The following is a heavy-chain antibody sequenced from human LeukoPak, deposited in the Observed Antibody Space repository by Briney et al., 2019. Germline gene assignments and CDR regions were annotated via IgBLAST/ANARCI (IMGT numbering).Heavy chain of an antibody. V-gene: IGHV3-23*01. CDR3: ARALMVRGVIWFDP. Sequence: GGSLRLSCAASGFTFSNYAMSWVRQAPGKGLEWVSSLSDSGGSTYYADSVKGRFTISRDNAKNSLYLQMNSLRAEDTAVYYCARALMVRGVIWFDPWGQGTLVTVSS. J-gene: IGHJ5*02. CDR1: GFTFSNYA. D-gene: IGHD3-10*01. CDR2: LSDSGGST.